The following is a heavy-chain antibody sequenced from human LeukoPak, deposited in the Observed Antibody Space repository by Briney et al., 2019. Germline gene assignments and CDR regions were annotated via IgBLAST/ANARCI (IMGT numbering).Heavy chain of an antibody. V-gene: IGHV4-59*01. CDR1: GGSISSYY. CDR3: ARERFDYGGNPAPAFDI. J-gene: IGHJ3*02. CDR2: IYSSGST. D-gene: IGHD4-23*01. Sequence: SETLSLTCTVSGGSISSYYWCWIRQPPGGRGEWRGHIYSSGSTNYKPSLKSRVTISVDTSKNQFSLKLSSVTAADTAVYHWARERFDYGGNPAPAFDIWGQGTKVTDSP.